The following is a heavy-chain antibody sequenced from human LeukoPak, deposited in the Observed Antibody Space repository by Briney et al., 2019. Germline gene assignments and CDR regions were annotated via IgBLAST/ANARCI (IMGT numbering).Heavy chain of an antibody. CDR3: AVRAYYSGSGSYYNPFDY. J-gene: IGHJ4*02. Sequence: GGSRRLSCAASGFTFSSCAMTWVRQAPGKGLEWVSSIGASGARTYYADSVKGRFTISRDNSENTLFLQMNSLRAEDTAVYYCAVRAYYSGSGSYYNPFDYWGQGTLVTVSS. CDR1: GFTFSSCA. D-gene: IGHD3-10*01. CDR2: IGASGART. V-gene: IGHV3-23*01.